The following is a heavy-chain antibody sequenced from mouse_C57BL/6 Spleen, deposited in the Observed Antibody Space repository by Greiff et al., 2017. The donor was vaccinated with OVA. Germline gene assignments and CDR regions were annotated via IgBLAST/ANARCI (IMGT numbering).Heavy chain of an antibody. CDR3: ARKGDDYDAFAY. D-gene: IGHD2-4*01. V-gene: IGHV2-2*01. Sequence: QVQLKESGPGLVQPSQSLSITCTVSGFSLTSYGVHWVRQSPGKGLEWLGVIWSGGSTDYNAAFISRRSISKDISKSQVFFKMNSLQADDTAIYYCARKGDDYDAFAYWGQGTLVTVSA. CDR1: GFSLTSYG. CDR2: IWSGGST. J-gene: IGHJ3*01.